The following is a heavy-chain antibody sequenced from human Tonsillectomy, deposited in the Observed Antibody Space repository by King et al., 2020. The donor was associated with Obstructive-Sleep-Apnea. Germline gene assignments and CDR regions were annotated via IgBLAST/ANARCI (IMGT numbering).Heavy chain of an antibody. V-gene: IGHV4-31*03. J-gene: IGHJ4*02. CDR3: ARGRVYDSSGYYYVDDC. D-gene: IGHD3-22*01. Sequence: PLQESGPGLVKPSQTLSLTCTVSGGSISSGGYYWTWIRQHPGKGLEWIGYIYYSGSTYYNPSLKSRVSISVDTSKNQFSLMLSSVTAADTAVYYCARGRVYDSSGYYYVDDCWGQGTLVTVSS. CDR1: GGSISSGGYY. CDR2: IYYSGST.